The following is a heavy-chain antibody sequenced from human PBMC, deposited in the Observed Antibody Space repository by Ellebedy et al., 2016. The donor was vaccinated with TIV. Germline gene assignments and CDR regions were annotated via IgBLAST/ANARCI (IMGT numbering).Heavy chain of an antibody. CDR3: AKDPGYCSSTSCYRYFQR. CDR1: GFTFSSYA. V-gene: IGHV3-23*01. D-gene: IGHD2-2*02. Sequence: GGSLRLSXAASGFTFSSYAMSWVRQAPGKGLEWVSAIRGSGVSTYYADSVKGRFTISRDNSKNTLYLQMNSLRAEDTAVYYCAKDPGYCSSTSCYRYFQRWGQGTLVTVSS. CDR2: IRGSGVST. J-gene: IGHJ1*01.